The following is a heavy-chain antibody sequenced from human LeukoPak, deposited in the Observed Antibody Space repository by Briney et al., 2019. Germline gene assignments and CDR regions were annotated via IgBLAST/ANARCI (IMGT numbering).Heavy chain of an antibody. V-gene: IGHV3-7*05. CDR3: ARDVK. CDR2: INQDGREK. Sequence: GGSLRLSCAASGFTFSDHYMDWVRQAPGKGLEWVASINQDGREKYYVASVKGRFTISRDNAKNSLYLQMNSLRAEDTAIYYCARDVKWGQGTLVTVSS. CDR1: GFTFSDHY. J-gene: IGHJ4*02. D-gene: IGHD2/OR15-2a*01.